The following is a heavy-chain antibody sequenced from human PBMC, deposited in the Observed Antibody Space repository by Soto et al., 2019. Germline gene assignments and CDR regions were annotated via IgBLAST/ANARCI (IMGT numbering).Heavy chain of an antibody. D-gene: IGHD3-3*01. Sequence: EVQLLESGGGLVQPGGSLRLSCAASGFIFGSNAMSWVRQAPGKGLEWVSAISGSGGSTYYADSVKGRSTISRDKSKNTLYLQMNSLRVEDTAVYYCAKEDDFWSGYHDYWGQGTLVTVSS. CDR1: GFIFGSNA. V-gene: IGHV3-23*01. J-gene: IGHJ4*02. CDR2: ISGSGGST. CDR3: AKEDDFWSGYHDY.